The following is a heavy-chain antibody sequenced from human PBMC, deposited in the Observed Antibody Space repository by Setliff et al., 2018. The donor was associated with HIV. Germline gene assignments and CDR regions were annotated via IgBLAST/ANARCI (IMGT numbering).Heavy chain of an antibody. CDR1: GFTFSNYA. CDR3: AKGQDGLRCNWFDP. J-gene: IGHJ5*02. CDR2: IYGSSGST. V-gene: IGHV3-23*01. Sequence: GGSLRLSCAASGFTFSNYAMCWVRQAPGKGLEWVSAIYGSSGSTNYADSVKGRFTISRDNSKNMLYLQMNGLRAEDTAVYYCAKGQDGLRCNWFDPWGHGTLVTVSS.